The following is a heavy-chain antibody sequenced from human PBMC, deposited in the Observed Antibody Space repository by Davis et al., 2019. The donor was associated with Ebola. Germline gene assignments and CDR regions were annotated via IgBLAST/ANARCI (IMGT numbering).Heavy chain of an antibody. CDR3: VTENWYRFES. V-gene: IGHV4-61*01. D-gene: IGHD1/OR15-1a*01. Sequence: SETLSLTCTVSGGSVSSGSYYWTWIRQPPGKGLEWIGYVYYSGSTSYNPSLKSRLIISVDTSKNQFSLKLSSVTAADTAVYYCVTENWYRFESWGQGTLVTVSS. J-gene: IGHJ4*02. CDR2: VYYSGST. CDR1: GGSVSSGSYY.